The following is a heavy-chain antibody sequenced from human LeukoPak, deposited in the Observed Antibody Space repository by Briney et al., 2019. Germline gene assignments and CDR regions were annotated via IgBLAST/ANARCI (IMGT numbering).Heavy chain of an antibody. CDR2: IYYSGST. J-gene: IGHJ3*02. CDR3: ARDTMVRGKGAFDI. Sequence: PSQTLSLTCTVSGGPISSGGYYWSWIRQHPGKGLEWIGYIYYSGSTYYNPSLKSRVTISVDTSKNQFSLKLSSVTAADTAVYYCARDTMVRGKGAFDIWGQGTMVTVSS. D-gene: IGHD3-10*01. CDR1: GGPISSGGYY. V-gene: IGHV4-31*03.